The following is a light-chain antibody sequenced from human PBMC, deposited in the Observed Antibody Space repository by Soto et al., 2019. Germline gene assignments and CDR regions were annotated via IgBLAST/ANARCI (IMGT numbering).Light chain of an antibody. J-gene: IGKJ3*01. Sequence: EIVLTQSPGTLSLSPGERATLSCRASQSVSSNYLAWYQHKPGQGPRLLIYAASSRATGIPDRFSGSGSGTAFTRTISRLEPEDFALYYCQKYGSAFTFGPGTKVDIK. CDR1: QSVSSNY. CDR3: QKYGSAFT. CDR2: AAS. V-gene: IGKV3-20*01.